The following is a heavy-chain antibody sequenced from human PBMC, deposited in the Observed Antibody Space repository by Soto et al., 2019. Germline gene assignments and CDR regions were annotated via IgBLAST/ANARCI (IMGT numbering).Heavy chain of an antibody. D-gene: IGHD7-27*01. CDR2: IYDSGST. J-gene: IGHJ4*02. V-gene: IGHV4-30-4*01. Sequence: QVQLQESGPGLVKPSQTLSLTCTVSGGSISSAYYYWSWLRQPPGKGVEWIGHIYDSGSTYSNPSLQSPVTISMDTSKNQFSLKLSSVTAADTAVYYCARGPSGDKVDYWGQGTLVTVSS. CDR1: GGSISSAYYY. CDR3: ARGPSGDKVDY.